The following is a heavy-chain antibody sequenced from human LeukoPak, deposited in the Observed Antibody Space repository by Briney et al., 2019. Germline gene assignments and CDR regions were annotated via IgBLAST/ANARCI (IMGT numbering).Heavy chain of an antibody. D-gene: IGHD2-15*01. J-gene: IGHJ6*04. Sequence: GGSLRLSCAASGFTFSSYEMNWVRQAPGKGLEWVSYISSSGSTIYYADSVKGRFTISRDNAKTSLYLQMNSLRAEDTAVYYCARGCSGGSCSDYYGMDVWGKGTTVTVSS. CDR2: ISSSGSTI. V-gene: IGHV3-48*03. CDR1: GFTFSSYE. CDR3: ARGCSGGSCSDYYGMDV.